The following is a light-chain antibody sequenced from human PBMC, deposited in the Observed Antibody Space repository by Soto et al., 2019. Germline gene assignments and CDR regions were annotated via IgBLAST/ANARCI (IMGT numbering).Light chain of an antibody. V-gene: IGKV3-20*01. CDR3: QQYGSSPWA. CDR1: QSVSSNY. Sequence: MVLTQSPGTLSLSPGERATLSSRASQSVSSNYLAWYQQKPGQAPRLLIYGASSRATAIPDRFSGSGSGTDFTLTISRLEPEDFAVYYCQQYGSSPWAFGQGTKVEI. J-gene: IGKJ1*01. CDR2: GAS.